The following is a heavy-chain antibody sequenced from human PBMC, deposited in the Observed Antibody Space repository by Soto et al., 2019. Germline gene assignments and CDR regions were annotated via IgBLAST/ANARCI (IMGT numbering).Heavy chain of an antibody. CDR2: IKQDGSEK. CDR3: ARGRSDDYFDY. D-gene: IGHD2-15*01. V-gene: IGHV3-7*01. Sequence: PGGALRLSCAASGFTFSGYYMTWVRQSPGRGLEWVGNIKQDGSEKYYVDSLKGRFSISRDNAEKSLYLQMNSLRVEDTAVYYCARGRSDDYFDYWGQGTLVTVSS. CDR1: GFTFSGYY. J-gene: IGHJ4*02.